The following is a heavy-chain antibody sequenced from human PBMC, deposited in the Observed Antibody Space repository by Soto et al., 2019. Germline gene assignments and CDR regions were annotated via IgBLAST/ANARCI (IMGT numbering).Heavy chain of an antibody. CDR3: ARPIVATTNRFDP. CDR2: IYYSGST. CDR1: GGSISSSSYY. V-gene: IGHV4-39*01. Sequence: SETLSLTCTVSGGSISSSSYYWGWIRQPPGKGLEWIGSIYYSGSTYYNPSLKSRVTISVDTSKNQFSLKLSSVTAADTAVYYCARPIVATTNRFDPWGQGTLVTVSS. J-gene: IGHJ5*02. D-gene: IGHD5-12*01.